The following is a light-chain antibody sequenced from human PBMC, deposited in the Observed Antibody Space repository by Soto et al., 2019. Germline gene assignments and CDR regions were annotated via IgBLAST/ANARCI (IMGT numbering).Light chain of an antibody. Sequence: EIVLTQSPATLSLSPGERATLSCRASQSVRSYLAWYQHKPGQAPRLLIYDASNRATGIPARFSGSGSGTDFALTISSLEAEDFAVYYCQQRTNWPPTFGGGTKEEIK. CDR3: QQRTNWPPT. CDR2: DAS. J-gene: IGKJ4*01. V-gene: IGKV3-11*01. CDR1: QSVRSY.